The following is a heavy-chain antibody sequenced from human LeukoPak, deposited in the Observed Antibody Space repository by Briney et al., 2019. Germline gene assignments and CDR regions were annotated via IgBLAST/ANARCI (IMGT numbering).Heavy chain of an antibody. J-gene: IGHJ4*02. CDR2: VNPSGGST. V-gene: IGHV1-46*03. D-gene: IGHD3-22*01. Sequence: ASVKVSCKASGYIFTKYYLHRVRQAPGQGLEWMGLVNPSGGSTSYAQKFQGRVTMTRDTSTSTVYMELSSLRSEDTAVYYCAKGKTSHYDTGGPSAFDYWGQGTLVAVSS. CDR3: AKGKTSHYDTGGPSAFDY. CDR1: GYIFTKYY.